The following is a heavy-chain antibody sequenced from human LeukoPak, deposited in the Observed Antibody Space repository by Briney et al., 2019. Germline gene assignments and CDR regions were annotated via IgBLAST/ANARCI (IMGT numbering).Heavy chain of an antibody. J-gene: IGHJ6*03. CDR1: GGSISSYY. Sequence: SETLSLTCTVSGGSISSYYWSWLRQPPGKGLEWIGYIYYSGSTNYNPSLKSRVTISVDTSKNQFSLKLSSVTAADTAVYYCARAVILTGYAMDVWGKGTTVTVSS. CDR3: ARAVILTGYAMDV. D-gene: IGHD3-9*01. CDR2: IYYSGST. V-gene: IGHV4-59*01.